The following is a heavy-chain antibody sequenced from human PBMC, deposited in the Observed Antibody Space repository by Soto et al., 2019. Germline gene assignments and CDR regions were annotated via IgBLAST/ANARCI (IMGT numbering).Heavy chain of an antibody. Sequence: SETLSLTCTFSVGSIISHYWRWVRQSPGKGLEWIGHIYYRGSTSYNPSLRSRSTISVDTSNNQFSLKLNSVTTADTAVYYCARDGREASGMDVWGQGTKVTVSS. CDR2: IYYRGST. J-gene: IGHJ6*02. CDR3: ARDGREASGMDV. CDR1: VGSIISHY. V-gene: IGHV4-59*11. D-gene: IGHD1-26*01.